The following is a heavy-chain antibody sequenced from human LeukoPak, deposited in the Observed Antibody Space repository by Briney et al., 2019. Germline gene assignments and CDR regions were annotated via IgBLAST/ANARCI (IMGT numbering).Heavy chain of an antibody. CDR3: AKGAQWELRNPFDY. D-gene: IGHD1-26*01. CDR1: GDSVSSNSAA. J-gene: IGHJ4*02. V-gene: IGHV6-1*01. Sequence: QTLSLTCAISGDSVSSNSAAWNWIRQSPSRGLEWLGRTYYRSKWYNDYAVSVKSRITINPDTSKNQFSLQLNSVTPEDTALYYCAKGAQWELRNPFDYWGQGTLVTVSS. CDR2: TYYRSKWYN.